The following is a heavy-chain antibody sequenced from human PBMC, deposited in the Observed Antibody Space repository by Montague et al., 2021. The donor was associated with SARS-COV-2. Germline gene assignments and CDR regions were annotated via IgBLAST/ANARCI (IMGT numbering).Heavy chain of an antibody. V-gene: IGHV4-59*08. Sequence: SETLYLTCTVSGGSISSFYWSWFRQPPGKGLEWIGYISDGGSTNYNPSLTSRATMSVDTSKNQFSLKVNSVTAADTAVYYCARHYSATLPAAYWGQGTLVTVSS. D-gene: IGHD2-15*01. CDR3: ARHYSATLPAAY. CDR1: GGSISSFY. J-gene: IGHJ4*02. CDR2: ISDGGST.